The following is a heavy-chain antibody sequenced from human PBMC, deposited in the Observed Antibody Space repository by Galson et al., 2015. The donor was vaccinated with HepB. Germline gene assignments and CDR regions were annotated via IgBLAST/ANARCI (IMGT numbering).Heavy chain of an antibody. CDR3: ARVGTLPQPVNWIDP. Sequence: QSGAEVKKPGTSVKVSCKASGYTFSNYGISWVRQAPGQGPEWMGWVRGDNGYTKYAQKFQGRVTMTADTTANTAYLELRSLTSDDTAVYYCARVGTLPQPVNWIDPWGQGTLVVVSS. CDR2: VRGDNGYT. CDR1: GYTFSNYG. J-gene: IGHJ5*02. V-gene: IGHV1-18*01. D-gene: IGHD1-7*01.